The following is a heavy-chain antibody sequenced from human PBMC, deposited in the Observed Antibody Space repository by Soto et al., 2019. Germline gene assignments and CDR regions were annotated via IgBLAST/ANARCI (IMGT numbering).Heavy chain of an antibody. CDR3: AKDWVAVAGTIWGMDV. D-gene: IGHD6-19*01. Sequence: GGSLRLSCAASGFTFSSYGMHWVRQAPGKGLEWVAVISYDGSNKYYADSVKGRFTISRDNSKNTLYLQMNSLRAEDTAVYYCAKDWVAVAGTIWGMDVWGQGTTVTVSS. CDR1: GFTFSSYG. V-gene: IGHV3-30*18. J-gene: IGHJ6*02. CDR2: ISYDGSNK.